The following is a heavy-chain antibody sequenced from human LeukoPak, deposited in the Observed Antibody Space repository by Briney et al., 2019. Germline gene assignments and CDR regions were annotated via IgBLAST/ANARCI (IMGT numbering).Heavy chain of an antibody. CDR2: IRYDGSNK. D-gene: IGHD2-2*02. Sequence: GGSLRLSCAASGFTFSSYGMHWVRQAPGQGLEWVAFIRYDGSNKYYADSVKGRFTISRDNSKNTLYLQMNSLRAEDTAVYYCAKSIVVVPAAIPDYWGQGTLVTVSS. CDR1: GFTFSSYG. V-gene: IGHV3-30*02. J-gene: IGHJ4*02. CDR3: AKSIVVVPAAIPDY.